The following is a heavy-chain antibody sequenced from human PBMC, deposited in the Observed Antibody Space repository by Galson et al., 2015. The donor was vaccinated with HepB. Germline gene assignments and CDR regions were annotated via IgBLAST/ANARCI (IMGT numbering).Heavy chain of an antibody. CDR3: ARERGARYYDFWSGYLGPEPTDY. Sequence: SLRLSCAASGFTFSSYWMHWVRQAPGKGLVWVSRINSDGSSTSYADSVKGRFTISRDNAKNTPYLQMNSRRAEDTAVYYCARERGARYYDFWSGYLGPEPTDYWGQGTLVTVSS. CDR1: GFTFSSYW. J-gene: IGHJ4*02. V-gene: IGHV3-74*01. CDR2: INSDGSST. D-gene: IGHD3-3*01.